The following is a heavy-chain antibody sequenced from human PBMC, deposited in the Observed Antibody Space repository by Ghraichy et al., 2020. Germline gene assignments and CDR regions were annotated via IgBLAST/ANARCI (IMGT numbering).Heavy chain of an antibody. J-gene: IGHJ4*02. V-gene: IGHV3-53*01. Sequence: GESLNISCAASGFTVSSNYMSWVRQAPGKGLEWVSVIYSGGSKYYADSVKGRFTISRDNSKNTLYLQMNSLRAEDTAVYYCARAQSGYSSGWYVDYWGQGTLVTVSS. CDR2: IYSGGSK. CDR1: GFTVSSNY. D-gene: IGHD6-19*01. CDR3: ARAQSGYSSGWYVDY.